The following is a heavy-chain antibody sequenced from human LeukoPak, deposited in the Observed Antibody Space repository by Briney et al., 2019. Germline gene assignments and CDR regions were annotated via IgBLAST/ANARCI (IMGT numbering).Heavy chain of an antibody. D-gene: IGHD1-26*01. CDR2: ISYDGSNK. CDR1: GFTVSSYA. J-gene: IGHJ5*02. CDR3: ARDPGIVGATDWFDP. Sequence: PGRSLRLSCAASGFTVSSYAMHWVRQAPGKGLEWVAVISYDGSNKYYADSVKGRFTISRDNSKNTLYLQMNSLRAEDTAVYYCARDPGIVGATDWFDPWGQATLVTVSS. V-gene: IGHV3-30-3*01.